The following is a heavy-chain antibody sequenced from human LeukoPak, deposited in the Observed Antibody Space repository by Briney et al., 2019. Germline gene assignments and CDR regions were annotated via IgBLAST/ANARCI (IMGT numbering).Heavy chain of an antibody. D-gene: IGHD3-10*01. CDR2: IYPGDSDA. CDR1: GYSFPNYW. Sequence: GESLKISCKGSGYSFPNYWIGWVRQMPGKGLEWMGIIYPGDSDARYSPSFQGQVTISADKSVSTAYLQWSSLKASDTAMYYCARLSPGEGSGGFNWGQGTLVTVSS. CDR3: ARLSPGEGSGGFN. V-gene: IGHV5-51*01. J-gene: IGHJ4*02.